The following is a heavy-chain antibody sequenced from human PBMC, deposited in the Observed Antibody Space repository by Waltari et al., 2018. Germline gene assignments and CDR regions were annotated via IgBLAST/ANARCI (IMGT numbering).Heavy chain of an antibody. D-gene: IGHD3-9*01. CDR3: ARDHPIWVFDY. J-gene: IGHJ4*02. CDR2: ISGSSSYI. Sequence: EVQLVESGGGLVKPGGSLRLSCAASGFTFSSYSMNWVRQAPGKGLEWVSSISGSSSYIVYADSGKGRLTITRDNAKNSLYLQMNSLRAEDTAVYYCARDHPIWVFDYWGQGTLVTVSS. V-gene: IGHV3-21*06. CDR1: GFTFSSYS.